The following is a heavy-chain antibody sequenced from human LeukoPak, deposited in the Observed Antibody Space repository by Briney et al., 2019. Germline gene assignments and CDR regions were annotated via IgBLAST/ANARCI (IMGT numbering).Heavy chain of an antibody. J-gene: IGHJ4*02. CDR2: IIPILGIA. D-gene: IGHD1-1*01. CDR3: ARDEGTGTTDY. CDR1: GGTFSSYA. Sequence: PVASVKVSCEASGGTFSSYAISWVRQAPGQGLEWMGRIIPILGIANYAQKFQGRVTITADKSTSTAYKELSSLRSEDTAVYYCARDEGTGTTDYWGQGTLVTVSS. V-gene: IGHV1-69*04.